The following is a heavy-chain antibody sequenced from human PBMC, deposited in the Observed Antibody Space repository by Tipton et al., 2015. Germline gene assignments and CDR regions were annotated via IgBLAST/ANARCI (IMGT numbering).Heavy chain of an antibody. J-gene: IGHJ4*02. D-gene: IGHD3-22*01. CDR2: IYYSGST. CDR3: ARETTYYYDSSGGPVHWLRH. V-gene: IGHV4-61*01. CDR1: GGSVSSGSYY. Sequence: TLSLTCTVSGGSVSSGSYYWSWIRQPPGKELEWIGYIYYSGSTNYNPSLKSRVTISVDTSKNQFSLKLSSVTAADTAVYYCARETTYYYDSSGGPVHWLRHRGQGAMVLASS.